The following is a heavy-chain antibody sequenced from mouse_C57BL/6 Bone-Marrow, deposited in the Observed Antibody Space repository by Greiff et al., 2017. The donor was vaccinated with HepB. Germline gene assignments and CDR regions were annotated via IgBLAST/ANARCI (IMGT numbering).Heavy chain of an antibody. CDR2: IYPGSGST. CDR3: ASHYYGSSYEY. CDR1: GYTFTSYW. Sequence: VQLQQPGAELVKPGASVKMSCKASGYTFTSYWITWVKQRPGQGLEWIGDIYPGSGSTNYNEKFKSKATLTVDTSSSTAYMPLSSLTSEDSAVYYCASHYYGSSYEYWGQGTTLTVSS. D-gene: IGHD1-1*01. J-gene: IGHJ2*01. V-gene: IGHV1-55*01.